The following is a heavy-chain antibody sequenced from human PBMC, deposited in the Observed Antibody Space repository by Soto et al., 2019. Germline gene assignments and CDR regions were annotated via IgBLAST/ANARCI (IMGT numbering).Heavy chain of an antibody. Sequence: QVQLVESGGGVVQPGRSLRLSCAASGFTFSSYGMHWVRQAPGKGLEWVAVISYDGSNKYYADSVKGRFTISRDNSKNTLYLQMNSLRAEDTAVYYCAKDRSGWPSPADYWGQGTLVTVSS. V-gene: IGHV3-30*18. D-gene: IGHD6-19*01. CDR2: ISYDGSNK. J-gene: IGHJ4*02. CDR1: GFTFSSYG. CDR3: AKDRSGWPSPADY.